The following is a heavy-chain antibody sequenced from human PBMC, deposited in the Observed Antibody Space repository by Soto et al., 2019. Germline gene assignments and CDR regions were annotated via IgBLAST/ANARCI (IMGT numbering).Heavy chain of an antibody. CDR1: SFSFSSYE. CDR3: ARELLDMTTVTNVGYYGMDV. J-gene: IGHJ6*02. D-gene: IGHD4-4*01. Sequence: GGSLRLSCGASSFSFSSYEMNWIRQAPGKGLAWVSYISSSGRTIYYADSVKGRFTISRDNAKNSLYLQMNSLRAEDTAVYYCARELLDMTTVTNVGYYGMDVWGQGTTVTVSS. CDR2: ISSSGRTI. V-gene: IGHV3-48*03.